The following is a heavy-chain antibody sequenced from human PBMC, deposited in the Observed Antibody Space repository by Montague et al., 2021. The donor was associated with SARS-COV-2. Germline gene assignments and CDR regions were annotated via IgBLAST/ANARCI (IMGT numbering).Heavy chain of an antibody. J-gene: IGHJ4*02. CDR3: ARGRQHINMVVVVVTGGEYYFDF. Sequence: SETLSLTCAVYDGSFSDYSWTWNRQPPGKGLEWIGEINHRGSTNYNPSLKSRVTISVDTSKNQFSLKMTSVTAADTAVYYCARGRQHINMVVVVVTGGEYYFDFWGQGTLVAVSS. D-gene: IGHD3-22*01. V-gene: IGHV4-34*01. CDR1: DGSFSDYS. CDR2: INHRGST.